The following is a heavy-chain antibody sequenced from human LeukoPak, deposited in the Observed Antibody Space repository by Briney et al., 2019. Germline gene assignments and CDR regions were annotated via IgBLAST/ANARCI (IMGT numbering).Heavy chain of an antibody. CDR1: GGTFSSYA. D-gene: IGHD3-10*01. CDR2: IIPIFGTA. V-gene: IGHV1-69*06. J-gene: IGHJ3*01. Sequence: ASVKVSCKASGGTFSSYAISWVRQAPGQGLEWMGGIIPIFGTANYAQKFQGRVTITADKSTSTAYMELSSLRSEDTAVYYCAKPLWFGEFYDGFDVWGQGTMVTVSS. CDR3: AKPLWFGEFYDGFDV.